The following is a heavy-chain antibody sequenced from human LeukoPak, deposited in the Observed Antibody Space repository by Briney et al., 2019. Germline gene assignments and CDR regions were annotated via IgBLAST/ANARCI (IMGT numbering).Heavy chain of an antibody. Sequence: SVKVSCKASGYTFTSYGISWVRQAPGQGLEWMGGIIPIFGTANYAQKFQGRVTITADESTSTAYMELSSLRSGDTAVYYCARDLDYWGQGTLVTVSS. J-gene: IGHJ4*02. V-gene: IGHV1-69*13. CDR1: GYTFTSYG. CDR2: IIPIFGTA. CDR3: ARDLDY.